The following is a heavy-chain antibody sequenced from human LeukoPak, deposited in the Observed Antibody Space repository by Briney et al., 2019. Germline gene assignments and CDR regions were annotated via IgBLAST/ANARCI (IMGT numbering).Heavy chain of an antibody. CDR2: INPNSGAT. CDR3: ARALYAAAHDY. D-gene: IGHD2/OR15-2a*01. J-gene: IGHJ4*02. V-gene: IGHV1-2*02. Sequence: ASVKVSCKASGYTFTGYYIHWVRQDPRQGLEWMGWINPNSGATNFAPKFQGRVTLTRDTSISTAYMELSSLRSDDTALFYCARALYAAAHDYWGQGTLVTVSA. CDR1: GYTFTGYY.